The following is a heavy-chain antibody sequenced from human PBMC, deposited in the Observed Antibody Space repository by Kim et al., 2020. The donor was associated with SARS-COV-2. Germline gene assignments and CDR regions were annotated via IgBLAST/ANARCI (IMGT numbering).Heavy chain of an antibody. D-gene: IGHD6-19*01. V-gene: IGHV4-59*08. J-gene: IGHJ5*02. Sequence: SETLSLTCTVSGDSISSYYWSWIRHPPGKGLEWIGYIYYSGSTNYNPSLKSRVTISIDTSKNQFSLKLSSVTAADTAVYYCARHGFSAAGTDNWFDPWGQGTLVTVSS. CDR1: GDSISSYY. CDR3: ARHGFSAAGTDNWFDP. CDR2: IYYSGST.